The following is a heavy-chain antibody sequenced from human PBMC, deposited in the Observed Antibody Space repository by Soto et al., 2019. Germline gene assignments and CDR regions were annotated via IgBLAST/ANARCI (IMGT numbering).Heavy chain of an antibody. CDR3: ATKGDYGGWFDP. D-gene: IGHD3-10*01. Sequence: ALVTLCLSCSPSGASSVDQDRSWLRQTAEIGQEFIRRHSNGGTTIYNPSLKSRVTMSLATSRPHLSLKLTSVTAADTALYYFATKGDYGGWFDPWGQGTLVTSPQ. J-gene: IGHJ5*02. V-gene: IGHV4-4*07. CDR2: HSNGGTT. CDR1: GASSVDQD.